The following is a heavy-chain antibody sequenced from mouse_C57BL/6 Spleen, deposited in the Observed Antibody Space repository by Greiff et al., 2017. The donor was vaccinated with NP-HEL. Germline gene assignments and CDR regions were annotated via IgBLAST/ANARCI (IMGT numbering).Heavy chain of an antibody. D-gene: IGHD1-1*01. CDR2: INPYNGGT. CDR3: ARGGHYYGSSYESSLFAY. CDR1: GYTFTDYY. Sequence: VQLQQSGPVLVKPGASVKMSCKASGYTFTDYYMNWVKQSHGKSLEWIGVINPYNGGTSYNQKFKGKATLTVDKSSSTAYMELNSLTSEDSAVYYCARGGHYYGSSYESSLFAYWGQGTLVTVSA. J-gene: IGHJ3*01. V-gene: IGHV1-19*01.